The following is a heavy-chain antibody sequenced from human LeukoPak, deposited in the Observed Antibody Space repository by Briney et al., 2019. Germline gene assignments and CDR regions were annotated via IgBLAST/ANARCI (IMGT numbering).Heavy chain of an antibody. Sequence: SETLSLTCTVSGGSISSYYWSWIRQPPGKGLEWIGYIYYSGSTNYNPSLKSRVTISVDTSKNQFSLKLGSVTAADTAVYYCASTNCSGGSCYVHYWGQGTLVTVSS. D-gene: IGHD2-15*01. J-gene: IGHJ4*02. V-gene: IGHV4-59*01. CDR3: ASTNCSGGSCYVHY. CDR1: GGSISSYY. CDR2: IYYSGST.